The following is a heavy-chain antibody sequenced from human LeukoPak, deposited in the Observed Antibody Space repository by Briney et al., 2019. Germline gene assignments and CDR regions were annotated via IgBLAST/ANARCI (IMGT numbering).Heavy chain of an antibody. Sequence: GGSLRLSCAASGFTFSSYDMHWVRQATGKGLEWVSAIGTAGDTYYPGSVKGRFTTSRENAKNSLYLQMNSLRAGDTAVYYCARGFAYCSGGSCYRTDAFDIWGQGTMVTVSS. CDR1: GFTFSSYD. CDR3: ARGFAYCSGGSCYRTDAFDI. J-gene: IGHJ3*02. D-gene: IGHD2-15*01. CDR2: IGTAGDT. V-gene: IGHV3-13*01.